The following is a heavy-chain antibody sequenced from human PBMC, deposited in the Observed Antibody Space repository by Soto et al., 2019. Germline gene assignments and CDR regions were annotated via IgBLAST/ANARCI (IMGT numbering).Heavy chain of an antibody. V-gene: IGHV3-23*01. CDR3: AKADDFWSGYHIYYYYGMDV. J-gene: IGHJ6*02. D-gene: IGHD3-3*01. CDR1: GFTFSSYA. Sequence: GGSLRLSCAASGFTFSSYAMSWVRQAPGKGLEWVSGISGSGGRTYYADSVKGRFTISRDNSKHTLYLQMNSLRAEDTAVYYCAKADDFWSGYHIYYYYGMDVWGQGTTVTVSS. CDR2: ISGSGGRT.